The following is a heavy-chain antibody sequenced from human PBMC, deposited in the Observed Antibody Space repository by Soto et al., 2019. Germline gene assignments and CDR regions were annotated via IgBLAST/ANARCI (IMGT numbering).Heavy chain of an antibody. CDR3: SWLMLVTGGEAFVI. CDR1: GFTFRSYS. J-gene: IGHJ3*02. Sequence: GGSMRLSCAASGFTFRSYSMNLVRQAPGKGLEWISYVSSSSSSIHYGDSVKGRFTISRDNARNSLSLEMTSLRDEDTAGYYCSWLMLVTGGEAFVIWGQGTMVTVSS. V-gene: IGHV3-48*02. CDR2: VSSSSSSI. D-gene: IGHD2-2*01.